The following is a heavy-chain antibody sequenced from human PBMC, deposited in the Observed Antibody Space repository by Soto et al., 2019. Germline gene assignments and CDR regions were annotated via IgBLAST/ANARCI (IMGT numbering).Heavy chain of an antibody. J-gene: IGHJ4*02. CDR2: IKQDGSEK. CDR3: ARVSTMIRGVSALRYFDY. CDR1: GFTFSSYW. V-gene: IGHV3-7*01. Sequence: PGGSLRLSCAASGFTFSSYWMSWVRQAPGKGLEWVANIKQDGSEKYYVDSVKGRFTISRDNAKNSPYLQMNSLRAEDTAVYYCARVSTMIRGVSALRYFDYWGQGTLVTVSS. D-gene: IGHD3-10*01.